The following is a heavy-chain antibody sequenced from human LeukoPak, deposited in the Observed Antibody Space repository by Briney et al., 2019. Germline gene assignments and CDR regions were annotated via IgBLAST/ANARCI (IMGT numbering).Heavy chain of an antibody. J-gene: IGHJ4*02. V-gene: IGHV4-34*01. D-gene: IGHD6-6*01. Sequence: SETLSLTCAVYGGSFSGYYWSWIRQPPGKGLEWIGEINHSGSTNYNPSLKSRVTISVDTSKNQFSLKLSSVTAADTAVYYCARGRGSSSSGRTLDYWGQGTLVTVSS. CDR3: ARGRGSSSSGRTLDY. CDR2: INHSGST. CDR1: GGSFSGYY.